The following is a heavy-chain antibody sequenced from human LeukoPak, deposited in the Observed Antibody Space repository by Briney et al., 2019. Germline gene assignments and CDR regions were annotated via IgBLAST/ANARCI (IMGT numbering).Heavy chain of an antibody. V-gene: IGHV3-11*01. Sequence: GGSLRLSCAASGFTFSDYYMSWIGQAPGKGLEWVSYISSGGSTIYYAASVKGRFTISRDNAKNSLYLQMNRLRAEDTAVYYCARESDSSSWWNVDYSYYMDVWGKGTTVTVSS. CDR3: ARESDSSSWWNVDYSYYMDV. CDR2: ISSGGSTI. D-gene: IGHD6-13*01. CDR1: GFTFSDYY. J-gene: IGHJ6*03.